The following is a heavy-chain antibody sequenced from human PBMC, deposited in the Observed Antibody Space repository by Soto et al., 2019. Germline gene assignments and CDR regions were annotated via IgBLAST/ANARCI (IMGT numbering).Heavy chain of an antibody. CDR3: AKDWGSSGWYNWFDP. D-gene: IGHD6-13*01. CDR2: ISHDVGAT. V-gene: IGHV3-30*18. J-gene: IGHJ5*02. CDR1: GFTFSTSG. Sequence: QVQLVESGGGVVQSGRSLRLSCAASGFTFSTSGMHWIRQAPGKGLEWVAMISHDVGATYYVDSVQGRFTISRDTDKNTLYLQMYSLRPEDTAKYYCAKDWGSSGWYNWFDPWGQGTLVTVSS.